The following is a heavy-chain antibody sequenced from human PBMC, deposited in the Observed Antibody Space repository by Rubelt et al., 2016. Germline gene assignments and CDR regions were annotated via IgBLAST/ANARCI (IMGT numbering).Heavy chain of an antibody. CDR2: ISYSGGT. D-gene: IGHD4-17*01. CDR1: GGSMNSDGDY. V-gene: IGHV4-31*03. Sequence: QVQLQESGPRLVKPSQILSLTCTVSGGSMNSDGDYWSWIRQHPGKGLEWIGYISYSGGTYYNPSLMSRSTISVDTSKNQSSLRLGSVSAADTAVYYCARLTTVTRDAFDIWGQGTMVTVSS. J-gene: IGHJ3*02. CDR3: ARLTTVTRDAFDI.